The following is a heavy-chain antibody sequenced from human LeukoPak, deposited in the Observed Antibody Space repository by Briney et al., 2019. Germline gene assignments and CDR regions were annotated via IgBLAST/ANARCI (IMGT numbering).Heavy chain of an antibody. J-gene: IGHJ4*02. Sequence: PGGSLRLSCAASGFTFSSYAMHWVRQAPGKGLVWVSRINGDGTGTSYADSVKGRFTISRDNAKNTLYLQMNSLRAEDTAVYYCAEGASPGAFDYWGQGTLVTVSS. D-gene: IGHD3-10*01. CDR2: INGDGTGT. CDR3: AEGASPGAFDY. V-gene: IGHV3-74*01. CDR1: GFTFSSYA.